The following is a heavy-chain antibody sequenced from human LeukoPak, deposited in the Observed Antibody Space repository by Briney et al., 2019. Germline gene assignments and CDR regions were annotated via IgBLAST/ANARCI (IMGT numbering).Heavy chain of an antibody. CDR2: INPNSGGT. Sequence: ASVKVSCKASGYTFTGYYMHWVRQAPGQGLEWMGWINPNSGGTNYAQKLQGRVTMTTDTSTNTAYMELRSLRSDDTAIYYCARGGNSGWRTPNDDYWGQGTLVTVSS. V-gene: IGHV1-2*02. J-gene: IGHJ4*02. CDR3: ARGGNSGWRTPNDDY. D-gene: IGHD6-19*01. CDR1: GYTFTGYY.